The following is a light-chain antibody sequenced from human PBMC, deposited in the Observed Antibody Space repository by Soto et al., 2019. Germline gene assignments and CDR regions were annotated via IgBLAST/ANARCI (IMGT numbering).Light chain of an antibody. CDR1: QDIKNY. V-gene: IGKV1-33*01. CDR3: QQFDSVPCT. J-gene: IGKJ2*02. Sequence: IQMTQSPSSLSASVGDRITITCQASQDIKNYVIWYQHKPGKAPKLLIYDAASLGTGVSSRFSGSGSGTHFTLAISRLQPEDVATYYCQQFDSVPCTFGQGTKLEIK. CDR2: DAA.